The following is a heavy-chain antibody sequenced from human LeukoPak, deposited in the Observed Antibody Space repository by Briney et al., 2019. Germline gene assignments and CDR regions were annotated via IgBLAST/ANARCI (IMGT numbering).Heavy chain of an antibody. CDR1: EYTFTGYY. Sequence: GASVKVSCKASEYTFTGYYMHWVRQAPGQGLEWMGWINPNSGGTNYAQKFQGRVTMTRDTSISTAYMELSRLRSDDTAVYYCARDPLALGYSYGYYYYYMDVWGKGTTVTISS. V-gene: IGHV1-2*02. D-gene: IGHD5-18*01. CDR2: INPNSGGT. CDR3: ARDPLALGYSYGYYYYYMDV. J-gene: IGHJ6*03.